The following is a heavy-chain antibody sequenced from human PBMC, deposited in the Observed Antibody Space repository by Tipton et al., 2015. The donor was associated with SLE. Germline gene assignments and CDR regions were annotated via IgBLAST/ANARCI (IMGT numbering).Heavy chain of an antibody. CDR1: GDSISRSN. D-gene: IGHD4-11*01. V-gene: IGHV4-59*12. CDR3: AREFLNPVTTVHYYFDL. Sequence: TLSLTCTVSGDSISRSNWNWIRQPPGKGLEWIGFVSYSGSTNYNPSLKSRVTISIDTSKNQFSLKLISVTAADTAVYYCAREFLNPVTTVHYYFDLWGRGTLVTVSS. CDR2: VSYSGST. J-gene: IGHJ2*01.